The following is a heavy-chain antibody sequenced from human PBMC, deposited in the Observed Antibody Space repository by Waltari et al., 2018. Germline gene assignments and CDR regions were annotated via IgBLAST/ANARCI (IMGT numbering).Heavy chain of an antibody. CDR1: GGSISSYY. CDR2: IYYSGST. J-gene: IGHJ6*02. D-gene: IGHD2-8*01. Sequence: QVQLQESGPGLVKPSETLSLTCTVSGGSISSYYWSWIRQPPGKGLEWIGYIYYSGSTNYNPSLKSRVTISVDTSKNQFSLKLSSVTAADTAVYYCARTKGYYYYYGMDVWGQGTTVTVSS. V-gene: IGHV4-59*01. CDR3: ARTKGYYYYYGMDV.